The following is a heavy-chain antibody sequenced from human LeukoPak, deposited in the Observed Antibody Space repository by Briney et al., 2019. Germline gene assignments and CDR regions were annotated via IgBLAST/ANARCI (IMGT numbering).Heavy chain of an antibody. CDR2: ISSSSSYI. J-gene: IGHJ4*02. D-gene: IGHD5-12*01. CDR1: GLTFSSYS. Sequence: PGGSLRLSCAASGLTFSSYSMNWVRQAPGKGLEWVSSISSSSSYIYYADSVKGRFTISRDNAKNSLYLQMNSLRAEDTAVYYCARSWPSEGYFDYWGQGTLVTVSS. V-gene: IGHV3-21*01. CDR3: ARSWPSEGYFDY.